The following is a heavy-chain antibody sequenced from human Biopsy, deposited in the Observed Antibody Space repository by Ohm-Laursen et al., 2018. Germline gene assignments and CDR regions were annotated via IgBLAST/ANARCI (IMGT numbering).Heavy chain of an antibody. Sequence: GSSVKVSCKASGYSFTSYYMHWVRQAPGQGLEWMGMINPSGSTTSYPQIFQGRVTMTRDTSISTAYMELNSLRSEDTAVYYCARGSFWFGGNYYYYGMDVWGQGTTVTVSS. CDR3: ARGSFWFGGNYYYYGMDV. CDR2: INPSGSTT. V-gene: IGHV1-46*01. D-gene: IGHD3-10*01. J-gene: IGHJ6*02. CDR1: GYSFTSYY.